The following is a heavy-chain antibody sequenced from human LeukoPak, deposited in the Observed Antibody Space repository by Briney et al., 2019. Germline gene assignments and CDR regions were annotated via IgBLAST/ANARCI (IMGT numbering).Heavy chain of an antibody. V-gene: IGHV4-39*07. CDR3: ARVVDTAIHRRIIDY. D-gene: IGHD5-18*01. J-gene: IGHJ4*02. CDR2: IYYSGNT. Sequence: SETLSLTCTVSGGSISSSSYYWAWIRQPPGKGLEWIGSIYYSGNTYYKSSLKSRVTIAVDTSKNQFSLKLNSVTAADTAVYYCARVVDTAIHRRIIDYWGQGTLVTVSS. CDR1: GGSISSSSYY.